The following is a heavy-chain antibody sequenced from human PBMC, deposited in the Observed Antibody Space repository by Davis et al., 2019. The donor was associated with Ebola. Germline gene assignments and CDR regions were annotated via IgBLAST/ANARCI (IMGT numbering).Heavy chain of an antibody. J-gene: IGHJ6*02. CDR1: GGSLSTYY. V-gene: IGHV4-59*12. CDR3: AREVGYYGMDV. D-gene: IGHD1-26*01. CDR2: IYYSGST. Sequence: MPSETLSLTCTVSGGSLSTYYWTWIRQTPGKGLEWIGYIYYSGSTYYNPSLKSRVTISVDTSKNQFSLKLSSVTAADTAVYYCAREVGYYGMDVWGQGTTVTVSS.